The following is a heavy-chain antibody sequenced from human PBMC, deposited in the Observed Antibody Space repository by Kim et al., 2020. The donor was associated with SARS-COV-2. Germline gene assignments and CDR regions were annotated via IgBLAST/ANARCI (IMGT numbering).Heavy chain of an antibody. CDR1: GFTFSSYG. J-gene: IGHJ6*02. CDR2: ISYDGSNK. CDR3: AKDLGIAVAGLLAYYYYYGMDG. V-gene: IGHV3-30*18. Sequence: GGSLRLSCAASGFTFSSYGMHWVRQAPGKGLEWVAVISYDGSNKYYADSVKGRFTISRDNSKNTLYLQMNSLRAEDTAVYYCAKDLGIAVAGLLAYYYYYGMDGWGQETTVTVSS. D-gene: IGHD6-19*01.